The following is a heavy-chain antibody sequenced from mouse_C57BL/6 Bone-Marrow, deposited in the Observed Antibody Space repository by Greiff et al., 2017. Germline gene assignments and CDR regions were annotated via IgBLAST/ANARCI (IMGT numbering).Heavy chain of an antibody. Sequence: MPGQGLEWIGEIDPSASDTNYNQKFKGKPTLTVDKSSSTAHMQLSSLTAEDSAVYYCARENYGTWYFDVWGTGTTVTVSS. CDR2: IDPSASDT. CDR3: ARENYGTWYFDV. J-gene: IGHJ1*03. V-gene: IGHV1-69*01. D-gene: IGHD1-1*01.